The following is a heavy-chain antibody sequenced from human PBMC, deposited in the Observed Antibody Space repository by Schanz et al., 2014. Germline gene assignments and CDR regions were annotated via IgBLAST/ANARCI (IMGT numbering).Heavy chain of an antibody. Sequence: VQLVESGGGVVQPGRSLRLSCAASGFIFGSSVMAWVRQAPGKGLEWVSYVSRSTPDIYYADSVKGRFTMSRDNAKNSVFLQMNSLRAEDTAVYYCVRDSFFAFDYWGQGTLVTVSS. D-gene: IGHD3-3*01. J-gene: IGHJ4*02. V-gene: IGHV3-48*01. CDR1: GFIFGSSV. CDR2: VSRSTPDI. CDR3: VRDSFFAFDY.